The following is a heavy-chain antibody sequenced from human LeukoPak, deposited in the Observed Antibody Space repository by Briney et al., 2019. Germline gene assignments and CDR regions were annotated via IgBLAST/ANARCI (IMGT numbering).Heavy chain of an antibody. CDR1: GYTFTGYY. J-gene: IGHJ5*02. Sequence: GASVKVSCKASGYTFTGYYMHWVRQAPGQGLEWMGWINPNSGGTNYAQKFQGRVTMTRDTSISTAYMELSRLRSDDTAVYYCATEHQTRRYFDWLLRSWGQGTLVTVSS. V-gene: IGHV1-2*02. D-gene: IGHD3-9*01. CDR2: INPNSGGT. CDR3: ATEHQTRRYFDWLLRS.